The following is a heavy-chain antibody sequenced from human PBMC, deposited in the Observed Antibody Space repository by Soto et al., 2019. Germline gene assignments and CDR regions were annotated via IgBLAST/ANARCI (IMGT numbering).Heavy chain of an antibody. V-gene: IGHV3-64*01. CDR1: GFTFSSYA. D-gene: IGHD5-12*01. CDR2: ISSNGGST. Sequence: GGSLRLSCAASGFTFSSYAMHWVRQAPGKGLEYVSAISSNGGSTYYANSVKGRFTISRDNSKNTLYLQMGSLIAEDMAVYYCARGLNRNYYGMDVWGQGTTVTVSS. CDR3: ARGLNRNYYGMDV. J-gene: IGHJ6*02.